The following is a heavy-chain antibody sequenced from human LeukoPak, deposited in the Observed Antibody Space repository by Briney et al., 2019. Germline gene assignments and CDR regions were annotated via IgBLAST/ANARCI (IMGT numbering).Heavy chain of an antibody. J-gene: IGHJ3*02. CDR3: AGTDLRYFATHYAFDI. CDR2: IYYSGST. Sequence: ASQTLSLTCTVSGGSISSGGYYWSWIRQHPGKGLEWTGYIYYSGSTNYNPSLKSRVTISVDTSKNQFSLKLSSVTAADTAVYYCAGTDLRYFATHYAFDIWGQGAMVTVSS. CDR1: GGSISSGGYY. V-gene: IGHV4-31*03. D-gene: IGHD3-9*01.